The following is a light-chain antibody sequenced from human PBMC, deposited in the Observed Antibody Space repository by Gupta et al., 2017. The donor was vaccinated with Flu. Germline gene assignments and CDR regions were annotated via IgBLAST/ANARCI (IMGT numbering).Light chain of an antibody. CDR1: SRDVGRYSL. J-gene: IGLJ3*02. CDR2: EVT. Sequence: QSALTQPASVSGSPGQSITISCTGTSRDVGRYSLVSWYQQVPGTAPKVMIYEVTERPSGVSNRFSGSKSGRTASLTISGLQAEDEAEYYCCSYAADNTWVFGGGTRLTVL. V-gene: IGLV2-23*02. CDR3: CSYAADNTWV.